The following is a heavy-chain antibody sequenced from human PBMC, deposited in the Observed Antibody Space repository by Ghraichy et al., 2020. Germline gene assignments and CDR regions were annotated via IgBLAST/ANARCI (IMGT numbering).Heavy chain of an antibody. V-gene: IGHV4-31*03. CDR1: GGSISSGGYY. J-gene: IGHJ4*02. Sequence: SETLSLTCTVSGGSISSGGYYWSWIRQHPGKGLEWIGYIYYSGSTYYNPSLKSRVTISVDTSKNQFSLKLSSVTAADTAVYYCARVGGYYDSSGHDYWGQGTLVTVSS. CDR2: IYYSGST. D-gene: IGHD3-22*01. CDR3: ARVGGYYDSSGHDY.